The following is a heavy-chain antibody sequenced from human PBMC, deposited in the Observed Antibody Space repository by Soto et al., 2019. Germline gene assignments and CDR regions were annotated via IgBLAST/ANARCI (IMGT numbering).Heavy chain of an antibody. Sequence: SETLSLTCTVSGGSVSSSSYYWGWMRQPPGKGLEWIGTVYYSGRTYYNPSLKRRVTISVDTTKNQFSLKLSSVTAADAGVCYCAKVGGAFFYESRGYYYYFNCGGQGPLAPVSS. J-gene: IGHJ4*02. CDR3: AKVGGAFFYESRGYYYYFNC. CDR1: GGSVSSSSYY. CDR2: VYYSGRT. D-gene: IGHD3-22*01. V-gene: IGHV4-39*01.